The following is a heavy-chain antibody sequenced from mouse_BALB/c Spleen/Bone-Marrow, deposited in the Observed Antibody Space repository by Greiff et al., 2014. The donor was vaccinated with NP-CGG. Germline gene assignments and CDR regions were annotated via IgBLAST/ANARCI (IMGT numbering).Heavy chain of an antibody. J-gene: IGHJ2*01. CDR1: GFTFSSFG. CDR3: ARSGSSSGYFDY. CDR2: ISSGSSTI. V-gene: IGHV5-17*02. Sequence: EVHLVESGGGLVQPGGSRKLSCAASGFTFSSFGMHWVRQAPEKGLEWVAYISSGSSTIYYADTVMGRFTISRDNPKSTLFLQMTSLRSEDTAMYYCARSGSSSGYFDYWGQGTTLTVSS. D-gene: IGHD1-1*01.